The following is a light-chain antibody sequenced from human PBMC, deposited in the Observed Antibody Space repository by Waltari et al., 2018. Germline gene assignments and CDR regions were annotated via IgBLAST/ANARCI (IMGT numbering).Light chain of an antibody. J-gene: IGKJ2*01. CDR3: QQYNTYSS. CDR2: KAS. CDR1: QSISDW. Sequence: DIQMTQSPSSLSASVGDRVTITCRASQSISDWLAWYQQKPGKAPILLIYKASILKSGVPSRLSGSGSGTQFTLTISSLQPGDFATYYCQQYNTYSSFGQGTKLEIE. V-gene: IGKV1-5*03.